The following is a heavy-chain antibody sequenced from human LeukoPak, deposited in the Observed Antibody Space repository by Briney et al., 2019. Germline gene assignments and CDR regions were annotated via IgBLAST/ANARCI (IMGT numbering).Heavy chain of an antibody. J-gene: IGHJ4*02. V-gene: IGHV3-7*01. D-gene: IGHD1-1*01. CDR2: IKQDGSEK. Sequence: GGSLRLSCAASGFTFSSYWMSWVRQAPGKGLEWVANIKQDGSEKYYVDSVKGRFTISRDNARNSLYLQMNSLRAEDTAVYYCARDLPAGFSGTTPSYYFDYWGQGTLVTVSS. CDR3: ARDLPAGFSGTTPSYYFDY. CDR1: GFTFSSYW.